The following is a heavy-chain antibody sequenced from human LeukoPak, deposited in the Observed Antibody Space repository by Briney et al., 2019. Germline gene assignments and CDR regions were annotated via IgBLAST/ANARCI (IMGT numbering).Heavy chain of an antibody. Sequence: SETLSLTCAVYGGSFSGYYWSWIRQPPGKGLEWIGYIYYSGSTNYNPSLKSRVTISVDTSKNQFSLKLSSVTAADTAVYYCARGHNWNDGFDYWGQGTLVTVSS. V-gene: IGHV4-59*01. CDR3: ARGHNWNDGFDY. CDR1: GGSFSGYY. CDR2: IYYSGST. D-gene: IGHD1-1*01. J-gene: IGHJ4*02.